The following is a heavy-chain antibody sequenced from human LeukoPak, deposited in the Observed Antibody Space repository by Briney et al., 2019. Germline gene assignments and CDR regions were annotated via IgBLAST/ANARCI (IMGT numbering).Heavy chain of an antibody. CDR1: GFTFSSYA. D-gene: IGHD3-22*01. CDR2: ISGSGGGT. V-gene: IGHV3-23*01. Sequence: GGSLRLSCAASGFTFSSYAMSWVRQAPGKGLEWVSAISGSGGGTYYADYVKGRFTISRDNSKNTLYLQVNSLRAEDTAVYYCAKYRGLRYYDDWGQGTLVTISS. CDR3: AKYRGLRYYDD. J-gene: IGHJ4*02.